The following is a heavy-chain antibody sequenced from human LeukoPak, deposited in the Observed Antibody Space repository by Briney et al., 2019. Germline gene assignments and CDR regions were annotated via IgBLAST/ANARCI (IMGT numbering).Heavy chain of an antibody. CDR2: IKQDGSEK. CDR3: ARRYFDL. CDR1: GFTFSSHA. J-gene: IGHJ2*01. Sequence: PGGSLRLSCGASGFTFSSHAMTWVRQAPGKGLEWVANIKQDGSEKYYVDSVKGRFTISRDNAKNSLYLQMNSLRAEDTAVYYCARRYFDLWGRGTLVTVS. V-gene: IGHV3-7*01.